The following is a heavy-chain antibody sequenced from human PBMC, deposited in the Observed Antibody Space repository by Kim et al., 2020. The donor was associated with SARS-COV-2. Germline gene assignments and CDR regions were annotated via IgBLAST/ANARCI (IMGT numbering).Heavy chain of an antibody. CDR3: ARMDDDFWSGILEGRSNWFDP. J-gene: IGHJ5*02. V-gene: IGHV3-21*01. D-gene: IGHD3-3*01. CDR1: GFTFSSYS. CDR2: ISSSSSYI. Sequence: GGSLRLSCAASGFTFSSYSMNWVRQAPGKGLEWVSSISSSSSYIYYADSVKGRFTISRDNAKNSLYLQMNSLRAEDTAVYYCARMDDDFWSGILEGRSNWFDPWGQGTLGTVSS.